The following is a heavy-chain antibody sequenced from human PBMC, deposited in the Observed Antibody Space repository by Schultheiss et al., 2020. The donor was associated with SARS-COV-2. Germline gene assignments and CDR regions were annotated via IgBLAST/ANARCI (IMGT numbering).Heavy chain of an antibody. V-gene: IGHV3-33*01. CDR2: IWYDGSNK. Sequence: GESLKISCAASGFTFSSYGMHWVRQAPGKGLEWVAVIWYDGSNKYYADSVKGRFTISRDNAKNSLYLQMNSLRAEDTAVYYCASYGDYGTDDAFDIWGQGTMVTVSS. CDR1: GFTFSSYG. J-gene: IGHJ3*02. D-gene: IGHD4-17*01. CDR3: ASYGDYGTDDAFDI.